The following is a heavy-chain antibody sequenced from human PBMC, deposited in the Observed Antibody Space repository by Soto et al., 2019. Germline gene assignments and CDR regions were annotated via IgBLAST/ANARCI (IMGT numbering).Heavy chain of an antibody. D-gene: IGHD3-10*01. V-gene: IGHV4-30-4*01. J-gene: IGHJ4*02. CDR2: IYYSGST. CDR1: GGSISSGDYY. Sequence: QVQLQESGPGLVKPSQTLSLTCTVSGGSISSGDYYWSWIRQPPGKGLEWIGYIYYSGSTYYNPSLKGRVTISVDTSKNQFSLKLSSVTAADTAVYYCARFAVWGYYYGSGSYWKFDYWGQGTLVTVSS. CDR3: ARFAVWGYYYGSGSYWKFDY.